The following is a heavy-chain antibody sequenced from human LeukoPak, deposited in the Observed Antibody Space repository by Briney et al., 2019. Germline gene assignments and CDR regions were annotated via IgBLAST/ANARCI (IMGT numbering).Heavy chain of an antibody. Sequence: SETLSLTCAVSGYSISSGYYWGWIRQPPGKGLEWIGSIYHSGSTYYNPSLKRRVTISVDTSKNQFSLKLSSVTAADTAVYYCARVVPAAMNYYYYYMDVWGKGTTVTVSS. V-gene: IGHV4-38-2*01. D-gene: IGHD2-2*01. CDR1: GYSISSGYY. CDR3: ARVVPAAMNYYYYYMDV. J-gene: IGHJ6*03. CDR2: IYHSGST.